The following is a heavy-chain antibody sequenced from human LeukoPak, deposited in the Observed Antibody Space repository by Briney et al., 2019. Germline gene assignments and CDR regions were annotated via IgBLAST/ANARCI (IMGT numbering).Heavy chain of an antibody. Sequence: GASVKVSCKASGYKFTSYGISWVRQAPGQGLDWTGWISAYNGNTNYAHNLQGRVTMTTDTSTSTAYMELRSLRSDDTAVYYCARGATENWFDPWGQGTLVTVSS. CDR3: ARGATENWFDP. CDR1: GYKFTSYG. J-gene: IGHJ5*02. D-gene: IGHD5-12*01. CDR2: ISAYNGNT. V-gene: IGHV1-18*01.